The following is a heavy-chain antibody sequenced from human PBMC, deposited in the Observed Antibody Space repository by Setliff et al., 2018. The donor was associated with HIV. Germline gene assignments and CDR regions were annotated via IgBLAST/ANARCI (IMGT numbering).Heavy chain of an antibody. Sequence: GGSLRLSCVASGFAFSDFSMFWARRAPGKGLEWVAVISFDGSHKYYADSLKGRFTISRDNSKNTLYLQMNSLKTEDTAVYYCAQNGQRYQMLIASWGQGTLVTVSS. D-gene: IGHD2-2*01. V-gene: IGHV3-30*14. CDR2: ISFDGSHK. J-gene: IGHJ5*02. CDR3: AQNGQRYQMLIAS. CDR1: GFAFSDFS.